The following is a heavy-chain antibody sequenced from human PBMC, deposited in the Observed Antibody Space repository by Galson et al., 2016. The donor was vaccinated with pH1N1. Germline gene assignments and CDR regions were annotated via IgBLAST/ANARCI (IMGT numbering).Heavy chain of an antibody. CDR2: ISWNRGSI. J-gene: IGHJ4*02. V-gene: IGHV3-9*01. D-gene: IGHD1-26*01. CDR3: AKVDGYYLGYFDY. Sequence: SLRLSCAASGFTFDDYAMHWVRQAPGKGLEWVSGISWNRGSIGYADSVKGRFTISRDNAKNSLYLQMNSLRAEDTALYYYAKVDGYYLGYFDYWGQGALVTVSS. CDR1: GFTFDDYA.